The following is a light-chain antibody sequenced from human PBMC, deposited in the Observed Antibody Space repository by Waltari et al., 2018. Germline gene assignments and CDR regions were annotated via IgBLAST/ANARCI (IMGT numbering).Light chain of an antibody. J-gene: IGLJ2*01. Sequence: QSVLTQPPSASGTPGQRVTISCSGGISNTGINSVNWYQHLPGMAPKLLVDRNDQRPSGGPDRFSGSKSGTSASLAISGLQSEDEADYYCAAWDDSLKARFFGGGTKVTVL. V-gene: IGLV1-44*01. CDR2: RND. CDR1: ISNTGINS. CDR3: AAWDDSLKARF.